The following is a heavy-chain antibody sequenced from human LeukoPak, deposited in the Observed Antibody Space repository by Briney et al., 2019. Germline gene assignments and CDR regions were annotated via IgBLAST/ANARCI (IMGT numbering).Heavy chain of an antibody. CDR1: GATFTSYV. CDR2: IIPILDVA. V-gene: IGHV1-69*04. D-gene: IGHD3-16*02. Sequence: ASVKVSCKASGATFTSYVFTGVPRAPGKGLEGRGRIIPILDVANFAQKFKGRVSITADKSTNTAHLELSNLRSEDTAVYYCTREGVYSPDPSSYHRLPFDIWGKGTVVIVSS. CDR3: TREGVYSPDPSSYHRLPFDI. J-gene: IGHJ3*02.